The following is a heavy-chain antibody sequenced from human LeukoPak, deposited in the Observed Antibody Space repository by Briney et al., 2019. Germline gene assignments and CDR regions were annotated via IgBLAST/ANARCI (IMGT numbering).Heavy chain of an antibody. V-gene: IGHV4-59*08. CDR3: ARRIYYYDSSGSFDAFDI. CDR2: IYYSGST. J-gene: IGHJ3*02. Sequence: SETLSLTCTVSGGSISSYYWSWIRQPPGKGLEWIGYIYYSGSTNYNPSLKSRVTISVDTSKNQFSLKLSSVTAADTAVYYCARRIYYYDSSGSFDAFDIWGQGTMVTVSS. CDR1: GGSISSYY. D-gene: IGHD3-22*01.